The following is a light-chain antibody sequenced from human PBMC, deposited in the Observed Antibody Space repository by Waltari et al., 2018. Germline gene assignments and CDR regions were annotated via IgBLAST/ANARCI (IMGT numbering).Light chain of an antibody. V-gene: IGKV1-39*01. CDR1: QSISDY. CDR2: TAS. CDR3: QQSYSSPWT. Sequence: DIQMTQSPPALSASVGDRVVITCRASQSISDYLHWYQQKPGRAPRVLIYTASSLQRGVPTRFSGSGSGTEFTLTISTLQPEDAATYYCQQSYSSPWTFGLGTKVEIK. J-gene: IGKJ1*01.